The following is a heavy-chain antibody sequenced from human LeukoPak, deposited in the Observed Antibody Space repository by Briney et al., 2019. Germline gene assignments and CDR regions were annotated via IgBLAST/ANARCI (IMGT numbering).Heavy chain of an antibody. V-gene: IGHV1-69*13. CDR2: IIPIFGTA. Sequence: SVKVSCMASGGTFSSYAISWVRQAPGQGLEWMGGIIPIFGTANYAQKFQGRVTITADESTSTAYMELSSLRSEDTAVYYCARGRFLTTVTIFDYWGQGTLVTVSS. CDR3: ARGRFLTTVTIFDY. CDR1: GGTFSSYA. J-gene: IGHJ4*02. D-gene: IGHD4-11*01.